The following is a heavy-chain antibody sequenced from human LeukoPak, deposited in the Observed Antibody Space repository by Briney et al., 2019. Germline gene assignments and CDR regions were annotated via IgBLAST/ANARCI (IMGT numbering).Heavy chain of an antibody. Sequence: PSETLSLTCTVSGGSISSGSYYWSWIRQPAGKGLEWIGRIYTSGSTNYNPSLKSRVTISVDTSKNQFSLKLSSVTAADTAVYYCARDPIAVAPLDYWGQGTLVTVSS. CDR1: GGSISSGSYY. J-gene: IGHJ4*02. V-gene: IGHV4-61*02. CDR2: IYTSGST. D-gene: IGHD6-19*01. CDR3: ARDPIAVAPLDY.